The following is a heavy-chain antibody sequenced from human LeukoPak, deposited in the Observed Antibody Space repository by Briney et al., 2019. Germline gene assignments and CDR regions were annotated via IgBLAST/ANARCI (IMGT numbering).Heavy chain of an antibody. Sequence: PGGSLRLSCAASGFPFSSYWMNWVRQAPGKGLEWVANIKQDRSEKYYVDSVKGRFTISRDNAKNSLYLQMNSLRAEDTAVYYCARDLVNRGSGSYFDYWGQGALVTVSS. CDR2: IKQDRSEK. J-gene: IGHJ4*02. D-gene: IGHD3-10*01. CDR3: ARDLVNRGSGSYFDY. CDR1: GFPFSSYW. V-gene: IGHV3-7*01.